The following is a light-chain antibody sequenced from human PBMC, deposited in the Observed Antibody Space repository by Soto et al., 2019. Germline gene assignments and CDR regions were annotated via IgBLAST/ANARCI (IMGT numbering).Light chain of an antibody. CDR3: QQYNSYPLT. CDR2: DAS. J-gene: IGKJ3*01. Sequence: DIQMTQSPSTLSASVGDRVTITCRASQSISTWLSWYHQKPGKAPKLLICDASSLEGGVPSRFSGSGSGTEFTLTISSLQPEDSATYYCQQYNSYPLTFGPGTKVDIK. V-gene: IGKV1-5*01. CDR1: QSISTW.